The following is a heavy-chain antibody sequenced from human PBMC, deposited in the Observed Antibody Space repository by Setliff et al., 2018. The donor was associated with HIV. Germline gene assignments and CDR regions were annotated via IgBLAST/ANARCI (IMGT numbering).Heavy chain of an antibody. D-gene: IGHD4-4*01. V-gene: IGHV3-48*04. Sequence: GGSLRLSCAASGFTFSSYTMNWVRQAPGKGLEWISYISSSGSSIYLANSVKGRFIISRDNAKNALYLQMNSLRAEDTAVYYCAQITVMGYWGQGTLVTVSS. J-gene: IGHJ4*02. CDR1: GFTFSSYT. CDR2: ISSSGSSI. CDR3: AQITVMGY.